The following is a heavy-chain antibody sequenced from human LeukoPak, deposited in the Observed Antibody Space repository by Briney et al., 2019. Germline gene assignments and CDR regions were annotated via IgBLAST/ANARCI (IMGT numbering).Heavy chain of an antibody. CDR1: GFTFSSYG. CDR3: ARDAGQYDY. V-gene: IGHV3-33*01. J-gene: IGHJ4*02. Sequence: GGSLRLSCAASGFTFSSYGMHWVRQAPGKGLEWVAAIWYDGSNKYYADSVKGRFTISRDNSKNTLYLQMNSLRAEDTAVYYCARDAGQYDYWGQGTLVTVSS. CDR2: IWYDGSNK. D-gene: IGHD3-10*01.